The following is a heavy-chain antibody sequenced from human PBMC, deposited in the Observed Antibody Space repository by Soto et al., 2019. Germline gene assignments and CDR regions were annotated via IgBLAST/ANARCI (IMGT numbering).Heavy chain of an antibody. CDR3: ARMYLAATITSLDY. Sequence: XGSLIISCASSGFAFSSYWLSLVRQAPGKGLEWVANIKKDGSEKYYVGSVVGRFTISRDNAENSLYLQMNTLRAEDTAVYYCARMYLAATITSLDYWGQGTLVTVSS. V-gene: IGHV3-7*01. CDR2: IKKDGSEK. CDR1: GFAFSSYW. D-gene: IGHD5-12*01. J-gene: IGHJ4*02.